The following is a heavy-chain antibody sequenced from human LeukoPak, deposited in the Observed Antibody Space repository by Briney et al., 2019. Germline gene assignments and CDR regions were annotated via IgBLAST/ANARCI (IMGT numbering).Heavy chain of an antibody. V-gene: IGHV4-30-4*08. CDR2: INHSGST. CDR3: ARRLYSSSTYNWFDP. CDR1: GGSISSGDYY. Sequence: SQTLSLTCTVSGGSISSGDYYWSWIRQPPGKGLEWIGEINHSGSTNYNPSLKSRVTISVDTSKNQFSLKLSSVTAADTAVYYCARRLYSSSTYNWFDPWGQGTLVAVSS. J-gene: IGHJ5*02. D-gene: IGHD6-6*01.